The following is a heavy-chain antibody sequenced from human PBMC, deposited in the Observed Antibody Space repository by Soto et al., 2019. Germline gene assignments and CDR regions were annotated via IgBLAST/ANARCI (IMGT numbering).Heavy chain of an antibody. CDR3: AKGTKNTVTYYYYYGMDV. D-gene: IGHD4-17*01. CDR1: GFTFSSYA. J-gene: IGHJ6*02. V-gene: IGHV3-23*01. CDR2: ISGSGGST. Sequence: GGSLRLSCAASGFTFSSYAMSWVRQAPGKGLEWVSAISGSGGSTYYADSVKGRFTISRDNSKNTLYLQMNSLRAEDTAVYYCAKGTKNTVTYYYYYGMDVWGQGTTVTVSS.